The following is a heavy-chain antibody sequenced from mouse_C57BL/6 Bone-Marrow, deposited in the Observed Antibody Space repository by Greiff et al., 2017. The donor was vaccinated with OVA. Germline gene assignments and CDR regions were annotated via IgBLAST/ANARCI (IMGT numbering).Heavy chain of an antibody. J-gene: IGHJ1*03. V-gene: IGHV3-6*01. CDR3: ARVDTTVVADWYFDV. Sequence: EESGPGLVKPSQSLSLTCSVTGYSITSGYYWNWIRQFPGNKLEWMGYISYDGSNNYNPSLKNRISITRDTSKNQFFLKLNSVTTEDTATYYCARVDTTVVADWYFDVWGTGTTVTVSS. CDR2: ISYDGSN. CDR1: GYSITSGYY. D-gene: IGHD1-1*01.